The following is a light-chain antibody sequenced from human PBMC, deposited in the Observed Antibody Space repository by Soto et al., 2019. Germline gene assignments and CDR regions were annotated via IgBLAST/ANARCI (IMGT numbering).Light chain of an antibody. CDR1: SSDIGDYNY. CDR2: EVS. V-gene: IGLV2-14*01. J-gene: IGLJ1*01. CDR3: SSYTSNSSYV. Sequence: QSALTQPASVSGSPGQSITISCTGTSSDIGDYNYVSWYQQHPGKAPKLMIYEVSNRPSGISNRFSGSKSGNTASLTISGLQADDEADYYCSSYTSNSSYVVGTGTKV.